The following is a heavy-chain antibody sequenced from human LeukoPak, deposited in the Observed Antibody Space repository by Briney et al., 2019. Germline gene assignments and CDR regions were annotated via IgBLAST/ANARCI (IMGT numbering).Heavy chain of an antibody. CDR1: GGSISSYY. D-gene: IGHD2-2*01. J-gene: IGHJ5*02. CDR2: IYTSGST. CDR3: ARDGGLCSSTSCYGSNWFDP. Sequence: SETLSLTCTVSGGSISSYYWSWIRQPAGKGLEWIGRIYTSGSTNYNPSLKSRVTMSVDTSKNQFSLKLSSVTAADTAVYFCARDGGLCSSTSCYGSNWFDPWGQGTLVTVSS. V-gene: IGHV4-4*07.